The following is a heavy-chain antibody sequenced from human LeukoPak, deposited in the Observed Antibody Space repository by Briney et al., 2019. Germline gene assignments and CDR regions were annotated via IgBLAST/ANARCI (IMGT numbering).Heavy chain of an antibody. CDR2: MYYSGST. CDR3: ARTYCSSTSCYVYYMDV. Sequence: SETLSLTCTVSGGSISSGDYYWSWIRQPPGKGLEWIAYMYYSGSTYYNPSLKSRVTMSADTSKNQLSLKLSSVTAADTAVYYCARTYCSSTSCYVYYMDVWGKGTTVTVSS. CDR1: GGSISSGDYY. D-gene: IGHD2-2*01. V-gene: IGHV4-30-4*01. J-gene: IGHJ6*03.